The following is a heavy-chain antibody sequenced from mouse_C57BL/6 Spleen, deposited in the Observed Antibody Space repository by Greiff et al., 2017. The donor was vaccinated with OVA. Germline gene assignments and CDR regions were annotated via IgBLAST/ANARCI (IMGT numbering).Heavy chain of an antibody. J-gene: IGHJ2*01. CDR3: ARRGSSGYYFDY. CDR2: INPYNGGT. D-gene: IGHD3-2*02. V-gene: IGHV1-19*01. CDR1: GYTFTDYY. Sequence: VHVKQSGPVLVKPGASVKMSCKASGYTFTDYYMNWVKQSHGKSLEWIGVINPYNGGTSYNQKFKGKATLTVDKSSSTAYMELNSLTSEDSAVYYCARRGSSGYYFDYWGQGTTLTVSS.